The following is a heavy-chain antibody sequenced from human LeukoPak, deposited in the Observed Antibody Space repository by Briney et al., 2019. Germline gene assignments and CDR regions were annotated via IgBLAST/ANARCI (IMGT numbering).Heavy chain of an antibody. Sequence: GASVKVSCKASGYTFTSYGISWVRQAPGQGLEWMGWINPNSGGTNYAQKFQGRVTMTRDTSISTAYMELSRLRSDDTAVYYCARSQYSSGWYDYWGQGTLVTVSS. D-gene: IGHD6-19*01. CDR2: INPNSGGT. J-gene: IGHJ4*02. V-gene: IGHV1-2*02. CDR3: ARSQYSSGWYDY. CDR1: GYTFTSYG.